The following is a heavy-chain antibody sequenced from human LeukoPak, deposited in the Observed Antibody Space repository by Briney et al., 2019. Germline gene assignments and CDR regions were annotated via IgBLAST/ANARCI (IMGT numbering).Heavy chain of an antibody. CDR2: INHSGST. V-gene: IGHV4-34*01. D-gene: IGHD3-16*02. CDR3: ARREGYPYYFDY. CDR1: GGSFSGYY. J-gene: IGHJ4*02. Sequence: SETLSLTCAVYGGSFSGYYWSWIRQPPGKGLEWIGEINHSGSTNYNPSLKSRVTISVDTSKNQFSLKLSSVTAADTAVYYCARREGYPYYFDYWGQGTLVTVSS.